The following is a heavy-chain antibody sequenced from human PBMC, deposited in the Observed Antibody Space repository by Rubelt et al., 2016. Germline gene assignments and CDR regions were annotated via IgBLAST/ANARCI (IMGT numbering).Heavy chain of an antibody. CDR3: ARQSGYYCDS. CDR1: GGSISSSNW. J-gene: IGHJ4*02. CDR2: IYRSGTT. D-gene: IGHD3-3*01. V-gene: IGHV4-4*02. Sequence: QVQLQESGPGLEKPLGTMSLTCAVSGGSISSSNWWSWVRQPPGRGLEWIGEIYRSGTTHYNPSLKSRVTISVDKSKNQFSLKLSSVTAADTAVDYCARQSGYYCDSWGQGTLVTVSS.